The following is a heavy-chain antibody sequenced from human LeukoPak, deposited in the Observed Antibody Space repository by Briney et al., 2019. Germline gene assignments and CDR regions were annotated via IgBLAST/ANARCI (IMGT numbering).Heavy chain of an antibody. J-gene: IGHJ4*02. V-gene: IGHV3-11*01. D-gene: IGHD1-1*01. CDR2: ISSSGSTI. CDR1: GSTFSDYY. Sequence: PGGSLRLSCAASGSTFSDYYMSWIRQAPGKGLEWVSYISSSGSTIYYADSVKGRFTISRDNAKNSLYLQMNSLRAEDTAVYYCARDWNVGEPEYYFDYWGQGTLVTVSS. CDR3: ARDWNVGEPEYYFDY.